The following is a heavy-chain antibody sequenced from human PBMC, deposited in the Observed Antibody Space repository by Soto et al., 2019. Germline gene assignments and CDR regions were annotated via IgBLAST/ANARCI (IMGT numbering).Heavy chain of an antibody. Sequence: GSLRLSCAASGFTFSNYGMHWVRQAPGKGLEWVAIIWHDGNNKYYADSVRGRFIISRDNSKNRLYLQMNSLRAEDTAVYYCASDLVGASDSYGLDVCGQAPPVTVSS. CDR2: IWHDGNNK. J-gene: IGHJ6*02. V-gene: IGHV3-33*01. CDR1: GFTFSNYG. CDR3: ASDLVGASDSYGLDV. D-gene: IGHD1-26*01.